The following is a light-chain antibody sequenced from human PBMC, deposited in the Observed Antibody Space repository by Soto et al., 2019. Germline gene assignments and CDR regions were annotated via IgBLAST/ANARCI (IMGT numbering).Light chain of an antibody. CDR1: SSDIGTYNF. CDR3: SSYTSISTLYG. CDR2: EVS. J-gene: IGLJ1*01. V-gene: IGLV2-14*01. Sequence: QSALTQPASVSGSPGQSSTISCTGTSSDIGTYNFVSWYQQHPGKAPKLMIYEVSNRPSGLSNRFSGSKSGNTASLTISGLQAEDEADYYCSSYTSISTLYGFGTGTKVTVL.